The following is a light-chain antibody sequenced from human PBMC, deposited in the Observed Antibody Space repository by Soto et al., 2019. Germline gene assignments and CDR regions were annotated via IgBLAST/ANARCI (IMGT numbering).Light chain of an antibody. Sequence: QSVLTQPASVSGSPGQSITISCTGTGSDVGGYNYVSWYQQHPGKAPKLMIYDVSNRPSGVSNRFSGSKSGNTASLTISGLQAEDEADYYCSSYTSSSTLGVFGTGTKVPVL. CDR2: DVS. CDR1: GSDVGGYNY. V-gene: IGLV2-14*01. J-gene: IGLJ1*01. CDR3: SSYTSSSTLGV.